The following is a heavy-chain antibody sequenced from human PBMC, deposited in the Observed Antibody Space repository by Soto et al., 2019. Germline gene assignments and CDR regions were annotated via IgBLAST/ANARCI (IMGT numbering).Heavy chain of an antibody. CDR1: GSIFSGYG. D-gene: IGHD3-3*01. CDR3: ARDGVGRTVFFGYFDY. Sequence: QVPLVESGGGVVQPGRSLRLSCAASGSIFSGYGMHWVRQAPGKGLEWVAVIRYDGSNIYYAESVKGRFTISRDNSKNTLYLQMNSLRAEDTAVYYCARDGVGRTVFFGYFDYWGQGALVTVSS. V-gene: IGHV3-33*01. J-gene: IGHJ4*02. CDR2: IRYDGSNI.